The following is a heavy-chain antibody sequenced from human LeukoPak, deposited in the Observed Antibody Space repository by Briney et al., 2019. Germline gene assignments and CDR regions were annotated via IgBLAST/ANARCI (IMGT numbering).Heavy chain of an antibody. CDR2: IKQDGSEK. J-gene: IGHJ4*02. CDR3: ARVYYDILTGYYSPFDY. CDR1: GFTFSSYW. Sequence: HPGGSLRLSCAASGFTFSSYWMSWVRQAPGKGLEWVATIKQDGSEKYYVDSVKGRFTISRDNAKNSLYLQMNSLRAEGTALYYCARVYYDILTGYYSPFDYWGQGTLVTVSS. V-gene: IGHV3-7*03. D-gene: IGHD3-9*01.